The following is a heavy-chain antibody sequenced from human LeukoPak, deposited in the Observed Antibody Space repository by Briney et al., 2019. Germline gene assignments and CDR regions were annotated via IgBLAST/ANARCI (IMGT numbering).Heavy chain of an antibody. CDR1: GFSFRDYG. D-gene: IGHD3-10*01. CDR3: ARGGFRRFVPWLNP. Sequence: PGKSLRLSCVASGFSFRDYGVHWVRQAPGKGLEWLAVIWHDGSKKFYADSVKGRFSTSRDNSKNTLYLEMNSLRAEDTAVYFCARGGFRRFVPWLNPWGQGTLVIVST. V-gene: IGHV3-33*01. J-gene: IGHJ5*02. CDR2: IWHDGSKK.